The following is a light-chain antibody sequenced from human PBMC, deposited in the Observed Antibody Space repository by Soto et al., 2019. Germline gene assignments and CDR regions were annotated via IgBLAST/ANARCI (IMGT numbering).Light chain of an antibody. J-gene: IGKJ2*01. CDR3: QHYDGSPRT. Sequence: ETVLTQSPGTVSLSPGERDTLSCRTSQSVNSNYLAWYQQKPGQAPRLLIYGVFNRATGIPDRFSGSGPGTDFTLTISGLEPEDSAVYYCQHYDGSPRTFGQGTKLEIK. CDR1: QSVNSNY. V-gene: IGKV3-20*01. CDR2: GVF.